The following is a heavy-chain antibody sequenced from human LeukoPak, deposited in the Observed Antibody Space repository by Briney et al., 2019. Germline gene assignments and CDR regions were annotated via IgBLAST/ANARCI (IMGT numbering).Heavy chain of an antibody. CDR2: IIPMFGTA. Sequence: GASVKVSCKASGGTFSGYALVREAPGQGREWIGGIIPMFGTAKYAQKFQGRVTITADESTSTAYMELSSLRSEDTAVYYCARHRPAKHYYDSSAYSPFDYWGQGTLVTVSS. D-gene: IGHD3-22*01. CDR1: GGTFSGYA. CDR3: ARHRPAKHYYDSSAYSPFDY. J-gene: IGHJ4*02. V-gene: IGHV1-69*13.